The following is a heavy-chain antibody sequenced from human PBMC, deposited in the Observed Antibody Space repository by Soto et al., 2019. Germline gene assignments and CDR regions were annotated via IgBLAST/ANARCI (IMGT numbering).Heavy chain of an antibody. Sequence: SETLSLTCTVSGGSVSSGSYYWSWIRQPPGKGLEWIGYIYYSGSTNYNPSLKSRVTISVDTSKNQFSLKLSSVTAADTAVYYCAGVAITISLHWGHGTMLTF. CDR2: IYYSGST. D-gene: IGHD3-3*01. J-gene: IGHJ4*01. CDR1: GGSVSSGSYY. CDR3: AGVAITISLH. V-gene: IGHV4-61*01.